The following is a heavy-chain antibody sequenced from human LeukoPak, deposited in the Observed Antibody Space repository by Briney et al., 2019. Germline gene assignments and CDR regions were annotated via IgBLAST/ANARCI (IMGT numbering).Heavy chain of an antibody. J-gene: IGHJ4*02. CDR1: GDSVSSDSAA. CDR3: AREGASTFDY. V-gene: IGHV6-1*01. D-gene: IGHD3-16*01. Sequence: SQTLSLTCAISGDSVSSDSAAWNWIRQSPSRGLEWLTRTYFGSKWYNAYALSVKSRITITPDTSKNQFSLQLTSVTPEDTAVYYCAREGASTFDYWGQGTLVTVSS. CDR2: TYFGSKWYN.